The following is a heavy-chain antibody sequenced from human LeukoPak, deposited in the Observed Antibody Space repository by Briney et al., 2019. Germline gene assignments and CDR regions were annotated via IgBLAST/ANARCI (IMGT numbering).Heavy chain of an antibody. Sequence: SETLSLTCAVYGGSFSGYYWSWIRQPPGKGLEWIGEINHSGSTNYNPSLKSRVTISVDTSKNQFSLKLSSVTAADTAIYYCARVPGRVRGYSSYYFDYWGQGTLVTVSS. CDR3: ARVPGRVRGYSSYYFDY. J-gene: IGHJ4*02. V-gene: IGHV4-34*01. CDR2: INHSGST. CDR1: GGSFSGYY. D-gene: IGHD5-18*01.